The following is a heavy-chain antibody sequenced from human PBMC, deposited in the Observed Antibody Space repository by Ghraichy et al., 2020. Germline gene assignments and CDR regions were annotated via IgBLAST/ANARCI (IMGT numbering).Heavy chain of an antibody. Sequence: GGSLRLSCAASGFTFSSYAMSWVRQAPGKGLEWVSAISGSGGSTYYADSVKGRFTISRDNSKNTLYLQMNSLRAEDTAVYYCAKQSGSYDIRQPFDYWGQGTLVTVSS. V-gene: IGHV3-23*01. CDR2: ISGSGGST. J-gene: IGHJ4*02. CDR3: AKQSGSYDIRQPFDY. D-gene: IGHD1-26*01. CDR1: GFTFSSYA.